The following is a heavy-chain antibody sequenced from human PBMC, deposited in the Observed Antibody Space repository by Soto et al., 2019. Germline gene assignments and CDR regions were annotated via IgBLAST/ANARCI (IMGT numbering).Heavy chain of an antibody. Sequence: QVQLVQSGAEVKKPGASVKVSCKASGYTFTSYGISWVRQAPGQGLEWMGWISAYNGNTNYAQKLQGRVTMTTDTTSSTADLALRSLRSDDTAVYYCARARGGVLSSSSGDDYWGQGTLVTVSS. CDR3: ARARGGVLSSSSGDDY. CDR2: ISAYNGNT. D-gene: IGHD6-6*01. V-gene: IGHV1-18*01. CDR1: GYTFTSYG. J-gene: IGHJ4*02.